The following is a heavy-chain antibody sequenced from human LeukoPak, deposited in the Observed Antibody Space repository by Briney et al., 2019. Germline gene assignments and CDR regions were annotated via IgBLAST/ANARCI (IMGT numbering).Heavy chain of an antibody. CDR1: GYTFTSYD. CDR2: MNPNSGNT. J-gene: IGHJ3*02. Sequence: ASVKVSCKASGYTFTSYDINWVRQATGQGLEWMGWMNPNSGNTGYAQKFQGRVTMTRNTSISTAYMELSSLRSGDTAVYYCARDGPGSCSGNSCLGAFDIWGQGTVVTVS. V-gene: IGHV1-8*01. CDR3: ARDGPGSCSGNSCLGAFDI. D-gene: IGHD2-15*01.